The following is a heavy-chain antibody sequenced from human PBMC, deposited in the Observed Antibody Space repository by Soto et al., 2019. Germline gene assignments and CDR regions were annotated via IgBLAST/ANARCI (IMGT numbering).Heavy chain of an antibody. V-gene: IGHV4-30-4*01. CDR1: GVSVTNGDYY. J-gene: IGHJ5*02. CDR3: ARQRRGGYWFDP. Sequence: PSETLSLTCAVSGVSVTNGDYYWTWMRQSPGKGLEWIGNIYYTETTNYNPSLNSRLSISIDTSRNQFSLQLTSVTAADTAIYYCARQRRGGYWFDPWGHVTLVTVSS. CDR2: IYYTETT.